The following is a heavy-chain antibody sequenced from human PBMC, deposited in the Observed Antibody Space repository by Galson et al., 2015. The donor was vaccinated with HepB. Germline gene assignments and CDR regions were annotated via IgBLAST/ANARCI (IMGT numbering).Heavy chain of an antibody. D-gene: IGHD2-15*01. CDR2: INPNSGGT. Sequence: SVKVSCKASGYTFTGYYMHWVRQAPGQGLEWMGWINPNSGGTNYAQRFQGRVTMTRDTSISTAYMELSRLRSDDTAVYYCARVLTAWSNYMDVWGKGTTVTVSS. J-gene: IGHJ6*03. V-gene: IGHV1-2*02. CDR1: GYTFTGYY. CDR3: ARVLTAWSNYMDV.